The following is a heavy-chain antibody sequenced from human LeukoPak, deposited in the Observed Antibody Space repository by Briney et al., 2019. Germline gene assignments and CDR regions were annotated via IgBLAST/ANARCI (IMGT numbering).Heavy chain of an antibody. CDR1: GGFISSYY. D-gene: IGHD3-22*01. CDR2: IYSSGNT. Sequence: TSETLSLTCTVSGGFISSYYWNSIRQTPGKGLEWIGSIYSSGNTNYNPSLKSRVTMSVDTSKNQFSLKLSSVTAADTAVYYCARVGDSSGYYYGNFAEYFQHWGQGTLVTVSS. V-gene: IGHV4-59*12. J-gene: IGHJ1*01. CDR3: ARVGDSSGYYYGNFAEYFQH.